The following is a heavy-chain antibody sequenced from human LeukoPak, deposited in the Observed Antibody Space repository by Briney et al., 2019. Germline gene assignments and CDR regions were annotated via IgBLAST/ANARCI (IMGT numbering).Heavy chain of an antibody. J-gene: IGHJ4*02. D-gene: IGHD1-26*01. V-gene: IGHV3-30*04. CDR1: GFTFSSYA. CDR3: AKDRSIGTYYTFDH. Sequence: GGSLRLSCEASGFTFSSYAMHWVRQAPGKGLEWVAVISYDGSNKYYADSVKGRFTVSRDNSNNRLYLHMSGLTAADTAVYYCAKDRSIGTYYTFDHWGQGSLVTVSS. CDR2: ISYDGSNK.